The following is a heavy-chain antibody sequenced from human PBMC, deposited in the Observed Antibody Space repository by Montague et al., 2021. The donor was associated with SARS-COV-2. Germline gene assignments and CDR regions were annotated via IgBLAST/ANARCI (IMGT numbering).Heavy chain of an antibody. D-gene: IGHD3-22*01. CDR3: AHRRYESNGDAFDF. CDR1: GFSLVTSGAA. V-gene: IGHV2-5*02. Sequence: PALVKPTQTLTLTCTFSGFSLVTSGAAVGWFRQPPGKAPEWLGLIYWDYDTRYSPSLKRRITITKDISKNEVVLTLTNMDPVDTATYYCAHRRYESNGDAFDFWGQGTVVIVSA. CDR2: IYWDYDT. J-gene: IGHJ3*01.